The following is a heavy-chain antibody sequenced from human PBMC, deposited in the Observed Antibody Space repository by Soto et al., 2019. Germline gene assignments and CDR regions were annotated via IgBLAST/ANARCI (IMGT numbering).Heavy chain of an antibody. V-gene: IGHV1-69*01. Sequence: QLQLVQSGAEVKKPGSSVKVSCKASGGTFSSYAISWVRQAPGHGLEWLGGIIPIFGTANYAQKFQGRVTITADESTSTAYMDLSSLRSEDTDVYYCARGTEKTTVVTPVFIYDAFDIWGQGTMVTVSS. J-gene: IGHJ3*02. CDR1: GGTFSSYA. D-gene: IGHD4-17*01. CDR2: IIPIFGTA. CDR3: ARGTEKTTVVTPVFIYDAFDI.